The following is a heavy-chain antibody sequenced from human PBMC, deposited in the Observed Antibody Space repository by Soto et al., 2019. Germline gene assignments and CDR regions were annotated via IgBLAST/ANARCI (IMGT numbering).Heavy chain of an antibody. CDR1: GFTFSTYA. J-gene: IGHJ4*02. CDR2: IQGRDDTT. V-gene: IGHV3-23*01. D-gene: IGHD2-2*01. Sequence: EVQLLESGGGLVQPGGSLTLSCAASGFTFSTYAMGWVRQAPGKGLEWVSTIQGRDDTTFYADSVRGQFTISRDNSKNTTSLQMNTLKGDDTAVYYGAKETDPRCCYGVDYWGQGDLVTVSS. CDR3: AKETDPRCCYGVDY.